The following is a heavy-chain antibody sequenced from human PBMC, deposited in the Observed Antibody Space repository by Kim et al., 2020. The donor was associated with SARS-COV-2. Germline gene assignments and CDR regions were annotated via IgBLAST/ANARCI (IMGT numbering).Heavy chain of an antibody. CDR2: T. V-gene: IGHV4-39*01. CDR3: ARHLRNWYFDL. Sequence: TYYTPSLTGRVTISVDTSKKQFSLRLSSVTAADAAVYYCARHLRNWYFDLWGRGTLVTVSS. J-gene: IGHJ2*01.